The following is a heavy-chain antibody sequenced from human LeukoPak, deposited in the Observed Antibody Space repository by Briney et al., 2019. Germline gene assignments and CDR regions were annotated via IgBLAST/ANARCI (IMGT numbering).Heavy chain of an antibody. D-gene: IGHD3-16*01. CDR1: EFGFSSST. V-gene: IGHV3-7*01. J-gene: IGHJ1*01. CDR3: VVGGAGGGYFPN. Sequence: RGSLRLSCAAHEFGFSSSTMSWVRQAAGKGLEWVAKMKEDGSDEEYVDAVKGRFTISRDNAKNSLYLQMNSLRPEDTAVYFCVVGGAGGGYFPNWGQGSLVIVSS. CDR2: MKEDGSDE.